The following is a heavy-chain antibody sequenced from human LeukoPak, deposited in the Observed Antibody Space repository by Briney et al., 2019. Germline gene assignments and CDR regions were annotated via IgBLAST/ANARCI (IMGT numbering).Heavy chain of an antibody. CDR3: ARASTTVGIDAFDI. CDR1: GGSITNDNW. V-gene: IGHV4-4*02. D-gene: IGHD4-23*01. J-gene: IGHJ3*02. Sequence: SGTLSLTCAVSGGSITNDNWWGWVRQPPGKGLEWIGETHHSGGINYNSSLKSRLTISVDKSKDQFSLTLSSVTAADMAVYYCARASTTVGIDAFDIWGQGTMVTVSS. CDR2: THHSGGI.